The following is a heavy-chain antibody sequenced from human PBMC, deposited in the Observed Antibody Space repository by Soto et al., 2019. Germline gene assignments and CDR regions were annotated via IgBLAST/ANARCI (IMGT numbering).Heavy chain of an antibody. CDR3: ARPDFGDYWYFDL. J-gene: IGHJ2*01. CDR1: GGPFSSHT. Sequence: QDQLVQSGAEVKKPGSSVKVSCKAFGGPFSSHTFSWVRQAPGQGLEWMGRIIPALGTTTYAQKFHGRVTITADESVTTVYLELISLRTEDTAVYYCARPDFGDYWYFDLWGRGTLLTGSS. CDR2: IIPALGTT. D-gene: IGHD4-17*01. V-gene: IGHV1-69*08.